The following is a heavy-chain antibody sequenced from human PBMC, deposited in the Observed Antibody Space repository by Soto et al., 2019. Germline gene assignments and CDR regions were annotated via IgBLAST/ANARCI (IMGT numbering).Heavy chain of an antibody. D-gene: IGHD3-22*01. V-gene: IGHV3-73*01. Sequence: PGGSLRLSCAASGLTFSGSAMHWVRQASGKGLEWVGRIRSKANSYATAYAASVKGRFTISRDDSKNTAYLQMNSLKTEDTAVYYCTSSYYYDGSGYYGSPYPFDYWGQGTLVTVSS. CDR2: IRSKANSYAT. CDR1: GLTFSGSA. J-gene: IGHJ4*02. CDR3: TSSYYYDGSGYYGSPYPFDY.